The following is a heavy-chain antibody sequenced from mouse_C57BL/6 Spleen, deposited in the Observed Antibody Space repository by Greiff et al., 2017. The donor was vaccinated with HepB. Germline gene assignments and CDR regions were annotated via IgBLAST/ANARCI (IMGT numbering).Heavy chain of an antibody. D-gene: IGHD2-4*01. CDR2: IYPGSGST. J-gene: IGHJ3*01. Sequence: QVHVKQPGAELVKPGASVKMSCKASGYTFTSYWITWVKQRPGQGLEWIGDIYPGSGSTNYNEKFKSKATLTVDTSSSTAYMQLSSLTSEDSAVYYCARGDDYEAYWGQGTLVTVSA. V-gene: IGHV1-55*01. CDR1: GYTFTSYW. CDR3: ARGDDYEAY.